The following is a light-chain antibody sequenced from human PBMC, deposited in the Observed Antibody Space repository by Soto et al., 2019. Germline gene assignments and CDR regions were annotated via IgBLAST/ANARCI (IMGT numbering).Light chain of an antibody. CDR3: QQYAVSPST. J-gene: IGKJ1*01. CDR1: QTVTSNY. V-gene: IGKV3-20*01. Sequence: EIVLTQSPGTLSLSPGERATLSCRASQTVTSNYLAWYQRKPGQAPRLLIYGASSRAADIPDRFSGSGSGTDFPLIITRLESEDFAVYFCQQYAVSPSTLGQGTQVEIK. CDR2: GAS.